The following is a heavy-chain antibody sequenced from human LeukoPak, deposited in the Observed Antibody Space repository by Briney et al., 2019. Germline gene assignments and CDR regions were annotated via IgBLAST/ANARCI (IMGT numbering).Heavy chain of an antibody. V-gene: IGHV4-61*05. D-gene: IGHD6-6*01. CDR2: ISYSGST. CDR1: GGSISSSSYY. J-gene: IGHJ4*02. CDR3: ARGGSRSYTSSSLDY. Sequence: SETLSLTCTVSGGSISSSSYYWGWIRQPPGKGLEWIGPISYSGSTNYNPSLKSRVTISIDTSKNRFSLKVSSVIAADTAMYYCARGGSRSYTSSSLDYWGQGTLVTVSS.